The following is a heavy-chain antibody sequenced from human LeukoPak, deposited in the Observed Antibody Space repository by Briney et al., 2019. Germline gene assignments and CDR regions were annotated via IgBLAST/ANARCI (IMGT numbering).Heavy chain of an antibody. D-gene: IGHD3-10*01. CDR3: ARVWFGELEPASDY. CDR2: ISAYNGNT. Sequence: ASVKVSCKASGYTFTSYGISWVRQAPRQGLEWMGWISAYNGNTNYAQKLQGRVTMTTDTSTSTAYMELRSLRSDDTAVYYCARVWFGELEPASDYWGQGTLVTVSS. J-gene: IGHJ4*02. V-gene: IGHV1-18*01. CDR1: GYTFTSYG.